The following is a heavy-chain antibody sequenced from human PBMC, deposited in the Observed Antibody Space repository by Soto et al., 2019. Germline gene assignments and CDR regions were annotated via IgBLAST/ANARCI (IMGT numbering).Heavy chain of an antibody. D-gene: IGHD6-13*01. CDR3: ARTPRIAGGYGMDV. Sequence: GGSLRLSCAASGFTFSIYSMNLVRQSPGKGLEWVSYISISSSTIYYADSVKGRFTISRDNAKNSLYLQMNSLRDEDTAVYYCARTPRIAGGYGMDVWGQGTTVTLSS. V-gene: IGHV3-48*02. CDR2: ISISSSTI. J-gene: IGHJ6*02. CDR1: GFTFSIYS.